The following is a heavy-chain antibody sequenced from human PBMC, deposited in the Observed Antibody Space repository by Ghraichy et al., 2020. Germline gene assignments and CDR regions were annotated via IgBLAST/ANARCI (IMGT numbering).Heavy chain of an antibody. J-gene: IGHJ4*02. CDR2: IYDTGST. CDR3: ARGRLLWFGEPSHIFDY. Sequence: SETLSLTCTVSGGSVSSSSYYWTWIRQPPGKGLEWIGYIYDTGSTNHNPSLKSRVAISVDTSKNQFSLKLSSVTAADTAVYFCARGRLLWFGEPSHIFDYWGQGTLVTVSS. CDR1: GGSVSSSSYY. V-gene: IGHV4-61*01. D-gene: IGHD3-10*01.